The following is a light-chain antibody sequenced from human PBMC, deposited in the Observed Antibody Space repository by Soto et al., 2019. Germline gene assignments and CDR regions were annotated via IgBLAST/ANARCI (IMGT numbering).Light chain of an antibody. J-gene: IGLJ1*01. V-gene: IGLV2-14*01. Sequence: QSALTQPASVSGSPGQSITISRTGTSSDVGGYNYVSWYQQHPGKAPKLMIYEVRNRPSGVSNRFSGSKSGNTASLTISGLQAEDEADYYCSSYTSSSTYVFGTGTKVTVL. CDR1: SSDVGGYNY. CDR3: SSYTSSSTYV. CDR2: EVR.